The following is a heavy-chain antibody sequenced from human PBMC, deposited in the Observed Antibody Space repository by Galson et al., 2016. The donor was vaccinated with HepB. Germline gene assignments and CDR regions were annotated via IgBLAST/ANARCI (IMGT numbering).Heavy chain of an antibody. Sequence: CAISGDSVSSNSAAWTWIRQSPLRGLEWLGRTYYRSKWYNDYAVSVKSRITIHPDTSKNQFSLQLNSVTPEDTAVYYCARVRCSTFRCQNWFDPWGQGTPVTVSS. CDR1: GDSVSSNSAA. V-gene: IGHV6-1*01. J-gene: IGHJ5*02. CDR2: TYYRSKWYN. CDR3: ARVRCSTFRCQNWFDP. D-gene: IGHD2/OR15-2a*01.